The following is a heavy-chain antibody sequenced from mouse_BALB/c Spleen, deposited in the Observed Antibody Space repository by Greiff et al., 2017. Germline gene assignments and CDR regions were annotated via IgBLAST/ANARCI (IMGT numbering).Heavy chain of an antibody. V-gene: IGHV5-17*02. D-gene: IGHD2-14*01. CDR2: ISSGSSTI. CDR1: GFTFSSFG. CDR3: ARVEVRRYYAMDY. Sequence: EVHLVESGGGLVQPGGSRKLSCAASGFTFSSFGMHWVRQAPEKGLEWVAYISSGSSTIYYADTVKGRFTISRDNPKNTLFLQMTSLRSEDTAMYYCARVEVRRYYAMDYWGQGTSVTVSS. J-gene: IGHJ4*01.